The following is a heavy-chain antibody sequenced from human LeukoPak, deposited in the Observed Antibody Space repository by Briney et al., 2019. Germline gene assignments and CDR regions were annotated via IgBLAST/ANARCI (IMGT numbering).Heavy chain of an antibody. J-gene: IGHJ3*02. CDR2: ISGSGGST. V-gene: IGHV3-23*01. CDR3: AAEANHCSSTSCSDDAFDI. CDR1: GFTFSSYA. Sequence: GGSLRLSCAASGFTFSSYAMSWVRQAPGKGLEWVSAISGSGGSTYYADSVKGRFTISRDNSKNTLYLQMNSLRAEDTAVYYCAAEANHCSSTSCSDDAFDIWGQGTMVTVSS. D-gene: IGHD2-2*01.